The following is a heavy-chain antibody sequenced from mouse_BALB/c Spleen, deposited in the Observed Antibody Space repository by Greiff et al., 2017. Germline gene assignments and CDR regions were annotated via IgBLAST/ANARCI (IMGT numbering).Heavy chain of an antibody. Sequence: QVHVKQSGAELAKPGASVKMSCKASGYTFTSYWMHWVKQRPGQGLEWIGYINPSTGYTEYNQKFKDKATLTADKSSSTAYMPLSSLTSEDSAVYYCARRDYVRSYAMDYWGQGTSVTVSS. CDR2: INPSTGYT. CDR1: GYTFTSYW. V-gene: IGHV1-7*01. CDR3: ARRDYVRSYAMDY. D-gene: IGHD1-1*01. J-gene: IGHJ4*01.